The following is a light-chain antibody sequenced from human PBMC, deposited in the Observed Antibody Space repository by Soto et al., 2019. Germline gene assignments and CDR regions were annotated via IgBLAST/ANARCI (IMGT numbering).Light chain of an antibody. CDR3: QHYIHYPYS. V-gene: IGKV1-5*03. CDR2: QAS. J-gene: IGKJ2*03. Sequence: DIQMTQSPSTLSASVGDRVTITCRASQSISNWLAWHQQKPGKAPKVLIYQASNLASGVPSRFSGSGSGTEFTLTISSLQPDDFATYYCQHYIHYPYSFGQGTKLEI. CDR1: QSISNW.